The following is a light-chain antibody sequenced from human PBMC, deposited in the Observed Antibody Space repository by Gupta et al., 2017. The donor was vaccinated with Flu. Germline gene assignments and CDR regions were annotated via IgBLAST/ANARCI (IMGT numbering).Light chain of an antibody. V-gene: IGKV1-33*01. CDR2: EAS. J-gene: IGKJ2*01. CDR3: LQYDLRPPYT. Sequence: RVTSTCQTSQDIRRYLNWYQQKPGRDPKLLIKEASHLQVGVPSRFSGTGSGTHFTFTISGRQFEDFATDYCLQYDLRPPYTFGQGTK. CDR1: QDIRRY.